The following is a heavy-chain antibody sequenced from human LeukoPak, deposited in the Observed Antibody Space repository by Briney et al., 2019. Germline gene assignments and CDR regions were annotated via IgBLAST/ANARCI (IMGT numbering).Heavy chain of an antibody. Sequence: GASVKVSCKASGYTFTGYYMHWVRQATGQGLEWMGWMNPNSGNTGYAQKFQGRVTMTRNTSISTAYMELSSLRSEDTAVYYCARGWIVVEDAFDIWGQGTMVTVSS. CDR3: ARGWIVVEDAFDI. J-gene: IGHJ3*02. V-gene: IGHV1-8*02. D-gene: IGHD3-22*01. CDR1: GYTFTGYY. CDR2: MNPNSGNT.